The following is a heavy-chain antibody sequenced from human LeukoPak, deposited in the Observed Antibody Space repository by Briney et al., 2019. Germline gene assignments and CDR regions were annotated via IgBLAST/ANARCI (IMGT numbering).Heavy chain of an antibody. CDR3: ARVVTDYDFWSGYPYYFDY. V-gene: IGHV4-59*11. Sequence: SETLSFTCTVSGGSISSHYWSWIRQPPGKGLEWIGYIYYSGSTNYNPSLKSRVTISVDTSKNQFSLKLSSVTAADTAVYYCARVVTDYDFWSGYPYYFDYWGQGTLVTVSS. J-gene: IGHJ4*02. CDR1: GGSISSHY. D-gene: IGHD3-3*01. CDR2: IYYSGST.